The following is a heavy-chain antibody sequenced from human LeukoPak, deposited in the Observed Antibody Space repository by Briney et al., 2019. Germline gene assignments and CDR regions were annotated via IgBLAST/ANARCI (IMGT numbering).Heavy chain of an antibody. D-gene: IGHD1-26*01. J-gene: IGHJ6*02. Sequence: ASVTVSCKASGYTFTSYGISWVRQAPGQGLEWMGWISAYNGNTNYAQKLQGRVTMTKDTSTSTAYMELRSLRSDDTAVYYCARDLSGSLYYYYYGMDVWGQGTTVTVSS. CDR3: ARDLSGSLYYYYYGMDV. CDR2: ISAYNGNT. V-gene: IGHV1-18*01. CDR1: GYTFTSYG.